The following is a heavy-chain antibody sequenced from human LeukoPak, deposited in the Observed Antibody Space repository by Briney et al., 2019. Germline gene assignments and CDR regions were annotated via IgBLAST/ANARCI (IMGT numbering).Heavy chain of an antibody. V-gene: IGHV3-30*18. CDR3: ANQYYFDY. J-gene: IGHJ4*02. Sequence: GRSLRLSCAASGFTFSSYGMHWVRQAPGKGLEWVAVISYDGSNKYYADSVKGRFTISRDNSKNTLYLQMNSLKAEDTAVYYCANQYYFDYWGQGTLVTVSS. CDR1: GFTFSSYG. CDR2: ISYDGSNK.